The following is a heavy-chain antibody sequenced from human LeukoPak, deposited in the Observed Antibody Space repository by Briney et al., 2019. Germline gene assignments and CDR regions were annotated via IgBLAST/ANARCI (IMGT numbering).Heavy chain of an antibody. Sequence: GTSVKVSCKASGFTFTSSAVQWVRQARGQRLEWIGWIVVGSGNTNYAQKFQERVTITRDMSTSTAYMELSSLRSDDTAVYYCAAGAYVLRYFDWLPSSPFDPWGQGTLVTVSS. CDR3: AAGAYVLRYFDWLPSSPFDP. D-gene: IGHD3-9*01. J-gene: IGHJ5*02. V-gene: IGHV1-58*01. CDR2: IVVGSGNT. CDR1: GFTFTSSA.